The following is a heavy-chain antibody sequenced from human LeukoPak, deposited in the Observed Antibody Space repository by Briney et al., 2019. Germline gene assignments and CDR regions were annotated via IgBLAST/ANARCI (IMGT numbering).Heavy chain of an antibody. CDR2: IYYSGST. CDR1: GGSLSSSRFY. J-gene: IGHJ2*01. Sequence: SETLSLTCIVSGGSLSSSRFYWGWTRQPPGKGLEWLGTIYYSGSTYYNPPRKGRVPISADTSKNQSSLNLSSVSVADTGVYYCARHVSSDVHIVVVTSDWYFDRWGRGTLVTVSS. CDR3: ARHVSSDVHIVVVTSDWYFDR. D-gene: IGHD2-21*02. V-gene: IGHV4-39*01.